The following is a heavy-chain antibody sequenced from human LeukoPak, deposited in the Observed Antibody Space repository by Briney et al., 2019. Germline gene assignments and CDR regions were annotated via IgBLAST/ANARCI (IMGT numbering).Heavy chain of an antibody. CDR1: GIIVSTNY. D-gene: IGHD1-26*01. CDR2: IYSGGTT. CDR3: ARGGAHYPFDY. J-gene: IGHJ4*02. Sequence: GGSLRLSYAASGIIVSTNYMSWVRQAPGKGLEWVSVIYSGGTTYYADSVKGRFTISRDNSKSTLYLQMHSLRAEDTAVYYCARGGAHYPFDYWGQGTLVTVSS. V-gene: IGHV3-53*01.